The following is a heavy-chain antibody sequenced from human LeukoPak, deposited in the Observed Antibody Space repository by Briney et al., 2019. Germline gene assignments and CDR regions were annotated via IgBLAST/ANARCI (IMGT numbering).Heavy chain of an antibody. CDR1: GFTFSTYG. J-gene: IGHJ5*02. D-gene: IGHD3-10*01. CDR3: AKDTGFDSSWFDP. CDR2: ISNDGRDK. V-gene: IGHV3-30*18. Sequence: GGSLRLSCVASGFTFSTYGMHWVRQAPGKGLEWVAVISNDGRDKYYVDSVKGRFTISRDNSKNTLYLQMNSLRPADAAVYYCAKDTGFDSSWFDPWGQGTPGNVS.